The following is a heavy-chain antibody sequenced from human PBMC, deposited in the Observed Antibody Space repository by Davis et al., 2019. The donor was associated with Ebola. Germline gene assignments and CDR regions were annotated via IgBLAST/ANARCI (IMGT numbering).Heavy chain of an antibody. Sequence: ASVKVSCKASGGTFSSYAISWVRQAPGQGLEWMGIINPSGGSTSYAQKFQGRVTMTRDTSTSTVYMELGSLRSEDTAVYYCARDLPRWHYGQTYYYYGMDVWGQGTTVTVSS. CDR3: ARDLPRWHYGQTYYYYGMDV. V-gene: IGHV1-46*01. CDR1: GGTFSSYA. D-gene: IGHD4-17*01. CDR2: INPSGGST. J-gene: IGHJ6*02.